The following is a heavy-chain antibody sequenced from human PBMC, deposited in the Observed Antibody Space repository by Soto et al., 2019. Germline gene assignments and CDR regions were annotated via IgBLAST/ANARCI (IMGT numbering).Heavy chain of an antibody. CDR2: SYYRSKWYN. CDR3: AREKWQAAGGINRFDP. V-gene: IGHV6-1*01. CDR1: GDSVSSNTVA. Sequence: SQTLSLTCAASGDSVSSNTVAWNWIRQSPSRGLEWLGRSYYRSKWYNDYAVSVKSRITINPDTSKNQFSLQLNSVTPEDTAVYYCAREKWQAAGGINRFDPWGQGTLLTLSS. J-gene: IGHJ5*02. D-gene: IGHD6-13*01.